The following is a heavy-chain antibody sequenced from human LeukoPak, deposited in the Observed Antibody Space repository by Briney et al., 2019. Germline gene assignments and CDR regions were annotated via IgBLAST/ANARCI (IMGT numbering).Heavy chain of an antibody. V-gene: IGHV3-7*01. Sequence: PGGSLRLSCAASGFTFISYWMSWVRQAPGKGLEWVANIKQDGSEKYYVDSVKGRFTISRDNAKNSLYLQMNSLRAEDTAVYYCARDRGSSSWKKDAFDIWGQGTMVTVSS. D-gene: IGHD6-13*01. J-gene: IGHJ3*02. CDR2: IKQDGSEK. CDR3: ARDRGSSSWKKDAFDI. CDR1: GFTFISYW.